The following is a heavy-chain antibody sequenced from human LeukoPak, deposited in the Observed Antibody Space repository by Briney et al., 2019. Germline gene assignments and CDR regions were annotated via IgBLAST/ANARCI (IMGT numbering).Heavy chain of an antibody. V-gene: IGHV3-23*01. J-gene: IGHJ2*01. CDR2: ISGSGGST. CDR3: AKVHDYGDYWYFDL. D-gene: IGHD4-17*01. Sequence: GGSLRLSCAASGFTFSSYAMGWVRQAPGKGLEWVSAISGSGGSTYFADSVKGRFTISRDNSKNTLYLQMNSLRAEDTAVYYCAKVHDYGDYWYFDLWGRGTLVTVSS. CDR1: GFTFSSYA.